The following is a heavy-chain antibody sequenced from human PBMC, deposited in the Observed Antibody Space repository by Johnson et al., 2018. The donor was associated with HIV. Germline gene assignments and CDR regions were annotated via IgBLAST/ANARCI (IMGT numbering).Heavy chain of an antibody. Sequence: VQLVESGGGLVQPGGSLRLSCAASGFTFSNAWMSWVRQAPGKGLEWVSAISGSGGSTYYADSVKGRFTISRDNSKNTLYLQMNSLRAEDTAVYYCAKGATYYYGSGSYYTGSAFDIWGQGTMVTVSS. CDR2: ISGSGGST. D-gene: IGHD3-10*01. V-gene: IGHV3-23*04. CDR1: GFTFSNAW. J-gene: IGHJ3*02. CDR3: AKGATYYYGSGSYYTGSAFDI.